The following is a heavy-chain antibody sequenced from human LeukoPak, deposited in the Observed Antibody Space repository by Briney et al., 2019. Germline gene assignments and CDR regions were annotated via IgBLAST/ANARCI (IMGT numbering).Heavy chain of an antibody. Sequence: SETLSLTCTVSGGSISSYYWSWIRQPPGKGLEWIGYIYYSGSTNYNPSLKSRVTISVDTSKNQFSLKLSSVTAADTAVYYCARHGDYYYSSGYYYGYWGQGTLVTVSS. J-gene: IGHJ4*02. CDR3: ARHGDYYYSSGYYYGY. V-gene: IGHV4-59*08. D-gene: IGHD3-22*01. CDR1: GGSISSYY. CDR2: IYYSGST.